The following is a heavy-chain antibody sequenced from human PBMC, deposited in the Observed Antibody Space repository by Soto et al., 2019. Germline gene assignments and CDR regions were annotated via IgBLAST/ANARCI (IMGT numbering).Heavy chain of an antibody. CDR3: ARGLGRGVYGYNDNWFDP. D-gene: IGHD5-18*01. V-gene: IGHV4-34*01. CDR2: INHSGST. J-gene: IGHJ5*02. Sequence: QVQLQQWGAGLLKPSETLSLTCAVYGGSFSGYYWSWIRQPPGKGLEWIGEINHSGSTNYNPSLKSRVTISVDTSKNQFSLKLSSVTAADTAVYYWARGLGRGVYGYNDNWFDPWGQGTLVTVSS. CDR1: GGSFSGYY.